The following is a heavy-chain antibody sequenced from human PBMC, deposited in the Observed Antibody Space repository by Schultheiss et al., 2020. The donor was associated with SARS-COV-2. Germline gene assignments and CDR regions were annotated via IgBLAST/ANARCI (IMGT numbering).Heavy chain of an antibody. V-gene: IGHV3-9*01. D-gene: IGHD6-13*01. J-gene: IGHJ4*02. CDR3: ASGYSSSWYPFDY. CDR1: GFTFDDYV. CDR2: ITWNSGSI. Sequence: SLKISCVASGFTFDDYVMHWVRQVPGKGLEWVSGITWNSGSIGYADSVKGRFTISRDNSKNTLYLQMNTLRAEDTAVYYCASGYSSSWYPFDYWGQGTLVTVSS.